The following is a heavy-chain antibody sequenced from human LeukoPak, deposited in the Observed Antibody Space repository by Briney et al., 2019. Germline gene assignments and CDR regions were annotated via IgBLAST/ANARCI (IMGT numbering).Heavy chain of an antibody. V-gene: IGHV3-7*01. D-gene: IGHD6-19*01. CDR2: ILQDGSAI. CDR1: GVTFSTYW. J-gene: IGHJ4*02. Sequence: GGSLRLSCAASGVTFSTYWMTWVRQAPGKGLEWVAHILQDGSAISYVDSVKGRFTISRDNVKNSLYLQMNSLRAEDTAVYYCAGGSGWIFDSWGQGTLVTVSS. CDR3: AGGSGWIFDS.